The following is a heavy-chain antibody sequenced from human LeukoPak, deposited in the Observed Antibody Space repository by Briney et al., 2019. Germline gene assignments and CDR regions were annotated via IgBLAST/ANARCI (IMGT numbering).Heavy chain of an antibody. CDR2: ISAYTGDT. Sequence: ASVKVSCKSSGYTFSAYYIHWVRQAPGQGLEWLGWISAYTGDTKYAQNLQGRVNMTTDTSTSTAYMELKSLRSDDTAVYYCARVGFSKFYHHMDVWGKGTTVTVSS. V-gene: IGHV1-18*04. D-gene: IGHD4-11*01. CDR3: ARVGFSKFYHHMDV. J-gene: IGHJ6*03. CDR1: GYTFSAYY.